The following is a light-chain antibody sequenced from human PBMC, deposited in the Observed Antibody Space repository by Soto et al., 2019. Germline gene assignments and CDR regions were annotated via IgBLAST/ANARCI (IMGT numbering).Light chain of an antibody. J-gene: IGKJ5*01. CDR1: QSISTY. CDR3: QQRSQWRPMT. V-gene: IGKV3-11*01. Sequence: EILLTQSPVTLSLSPGQRATLSCRASQSISTYLAWYQVKPGQAPRLLIYDASSRATGVPARFSGSGSGTDFSLTISSLEPEDVAVYYCQQRSQWRPMTFGQGTRLEIK. CDR2: DAS.